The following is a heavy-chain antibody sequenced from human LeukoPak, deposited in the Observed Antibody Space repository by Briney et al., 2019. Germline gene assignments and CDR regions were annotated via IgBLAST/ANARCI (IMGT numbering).Heavy chain of an antibody. Sequence: GGSLRLSCSASGFTFSTYAMHWVRQAPGKGLEYVSAISSDGIRTYYADSVKGRFTISKDNSKNKVYVQMSSLRREDTAVYYCVRWVTGLDYWGQGILVTVSS. CDR3: VRWVTGLDY. J-gene: IGHJ4*02. D-gene: IGHD2-21*02. CDR1: GFTFSTYA. V-gene: IGHV3-64*03. CDR2: ISSDGIRT.